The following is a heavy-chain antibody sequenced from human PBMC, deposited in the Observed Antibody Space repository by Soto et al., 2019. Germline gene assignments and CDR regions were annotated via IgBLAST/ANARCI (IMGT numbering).Heavy chain of an antibody. Sequence: PSETLSLTCTVSGGSISSYYWSWIRQPPGKGLEWIGYIYYSGSTNYNPSLKSRVTISVDTSKNQFSLKLSSVTAADTAVYYCARHSESGWHDFDYWGQGTLVTVSS. V-gene: IGHV4-59*08. CDR2: IYYSGST. J-gene: IGHJ4*02. CDR1: GGSISSYY. CDR3: ARHSESGWHDFDY. D-gene: IGHD6-19*01.